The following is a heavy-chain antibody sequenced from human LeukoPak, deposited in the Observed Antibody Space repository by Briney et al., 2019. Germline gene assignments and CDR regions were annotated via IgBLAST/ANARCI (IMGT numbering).Heavy chain of an antibody. D-gene: IGHD6-19*01. CDR1: GGSISSSSYY. Sequence: SETLSLTCTVCGGSISSSSYYWGWIRQPPGKGLEWIGSIYYSGSTYYNPSLKSRVTISVDTSKNQFSLKLSSVTAADTAVYYCARHVAVAGTDAFDIWGQGTMVTVSS. V-gene: IGHV4-39*01. J-gene: IGHJ3*02. CDR3: ARHVAVAGTDAFDI. CDR2: IYYSGST.